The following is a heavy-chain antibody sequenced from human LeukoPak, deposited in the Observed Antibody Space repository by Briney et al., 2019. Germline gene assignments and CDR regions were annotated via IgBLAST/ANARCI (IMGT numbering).Heavy chain of an antibody. Sequence: SVKVSCKASGGSFTKFVISWVRRGPGQGLEWMGMVLPIFGTTHYAQKFLGRVTISADNSTSTAYMELSSLRSDDTAVYYCVRRFYYDSSGYSEIWGQGSQVTVSS. CDR1: GGSFTKFV. V-gene: IGHV1-69*06. CDR3: VRRFYYDSSGYSEI. CDR2: VLPIFGTT. D-gene: IGHD3-22*01. J-gene: IGHJ4*02.